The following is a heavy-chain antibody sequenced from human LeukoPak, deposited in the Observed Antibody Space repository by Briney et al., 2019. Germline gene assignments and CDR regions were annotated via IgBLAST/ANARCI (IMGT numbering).Heavy chain of an antibody. CDR3: ARAAYSGYDNYFDY. CDR1: GGSISSYY. Sequence: PSETLSLTCTVSGGSISSYYWSWIRHPAGKGLEWIGRIYTSGSTDYNPSLKSRVTMSVDTSKNQFSLKLSSVTAADAAVYYCARAAYSGYDNYFDYWGQGTLVTVSS. CDR2: IYTSGST. J-gene: IGHJ4*02. V-gene: IGHV4-4*07. D-gene: IGHD5-12*01.